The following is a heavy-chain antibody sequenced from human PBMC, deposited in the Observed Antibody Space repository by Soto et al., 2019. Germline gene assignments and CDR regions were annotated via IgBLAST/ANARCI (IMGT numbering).Heavy chain of an antibody. Sequence: QVQLQESGPGLVNPSETLSLTFSVSGGSISSNYWNWIRQPPGKGLEWIVYIYCTGSTNYNHSLKRRVTMSIDTCKNPFSLKLSSMTAADTAVYYCARGLLMSYNGFDPWGQGTLVTVSS. CDR1: GGSISSNY. V-gene: IGHV4-59*01. CDR3: ARGLLMSYNGFDP. D-gene: IGHD3-22*01. CDR2: IYCTGST. J-gene: IGHJ5*02.